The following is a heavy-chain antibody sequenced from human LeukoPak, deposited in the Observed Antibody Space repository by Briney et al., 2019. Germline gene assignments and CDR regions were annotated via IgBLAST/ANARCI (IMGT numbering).Heavy chain of an antibody. J-gene: IGHJ4*02. CDR3: ARYCGAASCYSGFDY. D-gene: IGHD2-15*01. V-gene: IGHV3-23*01. CDR1: GFTFSSHS. CDR2: ISGDGGT. Sequence: GGSLRLSCAASGFTFSSHSMNWVRQAPGKGLEWVSAISGDGGTYYADSVKGRFTISRDNSKNTLYLQMNSLGGEDTALYYCARYCGAASCYSGFDYWGQGTLVTVAS.